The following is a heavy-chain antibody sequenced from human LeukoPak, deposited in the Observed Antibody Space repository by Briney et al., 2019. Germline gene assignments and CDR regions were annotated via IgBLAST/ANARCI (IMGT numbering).Heavy chain of an antibody. D-gene: IGHD6-13*01. CDR1: GGSFSGYY. J-gene: IGHJ6*02. V-gene: IGHV4-34*01. CDR2: INHSGST. Sequence: SETLSLTCAVYGGSFSGYYWSWIRQPPGKGLEWLGEINHSGSTNYNPSLKSRVTISVDTSKNQFSLKLSSVTAADTAVYYCARGFASSWPTLPWYYGMDVWGQGTTVTVSS. CDR3: ARGFASSWPTLPWYYGMDV.